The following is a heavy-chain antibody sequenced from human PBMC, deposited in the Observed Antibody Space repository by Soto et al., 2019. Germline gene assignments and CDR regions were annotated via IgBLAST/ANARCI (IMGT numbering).Heavy chain of an antibody. CDR2: IYYSGST. CDR1: GGSTSSSSYY. J-gene: IGHJ5*02. CDR3: ARGKKGGLRYFDGLVHWFDP. D-gene: IGHD3-9*01. V-gene: IGHV4-39*01. Sequence: SETLSLTCTVSGGSTSSSSYYWGWIRQPPGKGLEWIGSIYYSGSTYYNPSLKSRVTISVDTSKNQFSLKLSSVTAADTAVYYCARGKKGGLRYFDGLVHWFDPWGQGTLVTVSS.